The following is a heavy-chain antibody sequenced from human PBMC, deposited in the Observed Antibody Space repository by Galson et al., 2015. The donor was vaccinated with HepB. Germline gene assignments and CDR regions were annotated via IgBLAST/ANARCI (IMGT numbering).Heavy chain of an antibody. D-gene: IGHD4-23*01. J-gene: IGHJ4*02. CDR1: GIIVSSNY. CDR2: LHSGGNA. CDR3: ARDGRYGGFDY. V-gene: IGHV3-53*01. Sequence: SLRLSCAASGIIVSSNYMSWVRQAPGKGLEWGSVLHSGGNADYADSVKGRFIISRDNSKDTLYLQLNSLRVEDTAVYFCARDGRYGGFDYWGQGTLVTVSS.